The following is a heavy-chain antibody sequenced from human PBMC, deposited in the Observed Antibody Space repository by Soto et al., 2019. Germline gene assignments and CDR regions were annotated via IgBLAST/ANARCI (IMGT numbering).Heavy chain of an antibody. CDR2: IHQSGST. D-gene: IGHD4-17*01. V-gene: IGHV4-59*08. Sequence: PLETLCVTCSVAGGTICYYGWTWIRQPTGKGLEWIGHIHQSGSTNYNPSLKSRLTMSLDTSKSQFSLKLSSVTAADAAVYYCTRGKGATVTTYYWSAPWSKGTLVTVSS. J-gene: IGHJ5*02. CDR3: TRGKGATVTTYYWSAP. CDR1: GGTICYYG.